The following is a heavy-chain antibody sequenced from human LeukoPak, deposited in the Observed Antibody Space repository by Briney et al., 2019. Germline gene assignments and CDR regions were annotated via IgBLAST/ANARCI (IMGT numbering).Heavy chain of an antibody. CDR2: IYPGDSDT. V-gene: IGHV5-51*01. J-gene: IGHJ3*02. Sequence: LGESLQISCKGSGSIFTSYWIGWVRPLPGKGLEWMGIIYPGDSDTRYSPSFQGQVTISADKSISTAYLQWSSLKASDTAMYYCARSLPGDAFDIWGQGTMVTVSS. CDR3: ARSLPGDAFDI. CDR1: GSIFTSYW.